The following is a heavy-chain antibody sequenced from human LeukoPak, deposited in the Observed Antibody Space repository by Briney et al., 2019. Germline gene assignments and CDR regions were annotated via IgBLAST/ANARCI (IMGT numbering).Heavy chain of an antibody. CDR1: GFTFSSYS. J-gene: IGHJ5*02. V-gene: IGHV3-48*01. D-gene: IGHD3-22*01. CDR2: ISSNGSTI. Sequence: RPGGSLRLSCAASGFTFSSYSMNWVRQAPGKGLEWVSYISSNGSTIDYADSVKGRFTISRDNARNSLYLQMNSLRAEDTAVYYCARGTSPPVVVKSVGWFDPLGQGTLLTV. CDR3: ARGTSPPVVVKSVGWFDP.